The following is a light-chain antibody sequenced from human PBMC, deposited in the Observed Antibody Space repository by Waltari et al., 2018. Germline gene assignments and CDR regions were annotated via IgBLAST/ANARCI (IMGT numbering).Light chain of an antibody. Sequence: EIVLTQSPGTLSLSPGEGATLSCRASQSVNSYLAWYPQKPGQAPRLLIYGASTRATGIPDRFSGSGSGTDFTLTITRLEPEDFAVYYCQQYGSSPPDTFGGGTKVEIE. CDR3: QQYGSSPPDT. V-gene: IGKV3-20*01. CDR1: QSVNSY. J-gene: IGKJ4*01. CDR2: GAS.